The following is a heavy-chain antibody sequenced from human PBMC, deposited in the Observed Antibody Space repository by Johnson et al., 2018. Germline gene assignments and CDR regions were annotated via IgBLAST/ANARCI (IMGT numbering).Heavy chain of an antibody. V-gene: IGHV3-30*03. J-gene: IGHJ6*03. CDR3: AREPTRYGDYYYYYYYMDV. CDR2: ISYDGSNT. CDR1: GFTFSYAW. D-gene: IGHD4-17*01. Sequence: QVQLVESGGALVKPGGSLRLSCAASGFTFSYAWLSWVRQAPGKGLEWVAVISYDGSNTYYADSVNGRFTISKVNSKNTLYPQTNSLSAEDTAVYYCAREPTRYGDYYYYYYYMDVWGKGTPVTVSS.